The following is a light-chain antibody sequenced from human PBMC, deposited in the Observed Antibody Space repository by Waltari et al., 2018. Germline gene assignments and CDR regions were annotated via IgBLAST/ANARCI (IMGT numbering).Light chain of an antibody. CDR1: QDIDNF. CDR3: QQYENLPIT. J-gene: IGKJ5*01. Sequence: DIQMTQSPSSLSAFVGDRVTITCQASQDIDNFLNWDQQKSGQAPKLLIYDASNLETGVSSRFIGSASGTDFTLTITSLQPEDIATYYCQQYENLPITFGQGTRLEIK. CDR2: DAS. V-gene: IGKV1-33*01.